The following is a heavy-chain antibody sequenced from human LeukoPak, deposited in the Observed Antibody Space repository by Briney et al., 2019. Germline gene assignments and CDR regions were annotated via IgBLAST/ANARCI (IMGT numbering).Heavy chain of an antibody. Sequence: PGGSLRLSCAASGFTFSSYAMHWVRQAPGKGLEWVAVISYDGSNKYYADSVKGRFTISRDNAKNSLYLQMNSLRAEDTAVYYCAELGITMIGGVWGKGTTVTISP. CDR1: GFTFSSYA. J-gene: IGHJ6*04. CDR3: AELGITMIGGV. CDR2: ISYDGSNK. V-gene: IGHV3-30*04. D-gene: IGHD3-10*02.